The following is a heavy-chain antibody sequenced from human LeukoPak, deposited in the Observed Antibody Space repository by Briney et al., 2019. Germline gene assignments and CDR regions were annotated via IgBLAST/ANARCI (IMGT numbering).Heavy chain of an antibody. D-gene: IGHD3-10*01. Sequence: SVKVSCKASGGTFSSYTISWARQAPGQGLEWMGRIIPILGIANYAQKFQGRVTITADKSTSTAYMELSSLRSEDTAVYYCARAATMVRGVPYYGMDVWGQGTTVTVSS. CDR1: GGTFSSYT. V-gene: IGHV1-69*02. CDR2: IIPILGIA. J-gene: IGHJ6*02. CDR3: ARAATMVRGVPYYGMDV.